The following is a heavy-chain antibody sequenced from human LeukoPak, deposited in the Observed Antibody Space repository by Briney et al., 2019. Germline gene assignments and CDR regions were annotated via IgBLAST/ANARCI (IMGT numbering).Heavy chain of an antibody. CDR1: GGAISSGSYY. Sequence: SETLSLTCNVSGGAISSGSYYWGWIRQPPGKGLEWIGSIYYTGSTYYNPSLKSRVTISVDTAKSQFSLKLSSVTAADTAGYYCASHPYDDSSFSYYYYMDIWGKGTTVTVSS. D-gene: IGHD5-12*01. V-gene: IGHV4-39*01. J-gene: IGHJ6*03. CDR2: IYYTGST. CDR3: ASHPYDDSSFSYYYYMDI.